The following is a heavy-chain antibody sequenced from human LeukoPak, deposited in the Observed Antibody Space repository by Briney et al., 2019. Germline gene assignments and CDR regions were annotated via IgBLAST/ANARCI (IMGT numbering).Heavy chain of an antibody. CDR2: ISYDGSNK. CDR3: AKSGIEAAGSLVYFDY. Sequence: GGSLRLSCAASGFTFSSYGMHWVRQAPGKGLECVAIISYDGSNKYYTDSVKGRFTISRDNSENTLYLQMNSLRAEDTAVYYCAKSGIEAAGSLVYFDYWGQGTLVTASS. CDR1: GFTFSSYG. J-gene: IGHJ4*02. V-gene: IGHV3-30*18. D-gene: IGHD6-13*01.